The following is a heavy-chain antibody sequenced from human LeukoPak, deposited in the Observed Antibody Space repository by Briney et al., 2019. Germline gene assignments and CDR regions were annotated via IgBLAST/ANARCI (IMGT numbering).Heavy chain of an antibody. CDR2: IIPIFGTA. V-gene: IGHV1-69*05. D-gene: IGHD4-17*01. J-gene: IGHJ4*02. CDR3: ARGSDYGDYDASGY. CDR1: GGTFSSYA. Sequence: ASVKVSCKASGGTFSSYAISWVRQAPGQGLEWMGGIIPIFGTANYAQKFQGRVTMTRDTSTSTVYMELSSLRSEDTAVYYCARGSDYGDYDASGYWGQGTLVTVSS.